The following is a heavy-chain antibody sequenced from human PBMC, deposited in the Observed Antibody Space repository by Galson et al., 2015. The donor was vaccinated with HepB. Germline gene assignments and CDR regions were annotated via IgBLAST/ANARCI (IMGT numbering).Heavy chain of an antibody. J-gene: IGHJ5*02. V-gene: IGHV3-7*01. Sequence: SLRLSCAASGFTFSSYWMSWVRQAPGKGLEWVANIKQDGSEKYYVDSVKGRFTISRDNAKNSLYLQMNSLRAEDTAVYYCARDSPIYCSSTSCFGGWFDPWGQGTLVTVSS. CDR3: ARDSPIYCSSTSCFGGWFDP. D-gene: IGHD2-2*01. CDR2: IKQDGSEK. CDR1: GFTFSSYW.